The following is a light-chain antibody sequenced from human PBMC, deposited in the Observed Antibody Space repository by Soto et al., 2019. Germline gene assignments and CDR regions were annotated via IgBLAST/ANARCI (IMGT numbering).Light chain of an antibody. CDR1: QTVFHTSYNKDF. Sequence: DIVMTQSPDSLSVSLGERATINCKSSQTVFHTSYNKDFLAWYQQKAGQPPKLLFYWASTRESGVPARFSGGRSGTDFSLTISSLQPEDVAVYYCQQYYSSVTFGQGTKVDIK. CDR3: QQYYSSVT. J-gene: IGKJ2*01. CDR2: WAS. V-gene: IGKV4-1*01.